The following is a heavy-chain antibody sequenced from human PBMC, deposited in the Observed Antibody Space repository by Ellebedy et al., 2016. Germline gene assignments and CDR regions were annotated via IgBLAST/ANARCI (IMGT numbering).Heavy chain of an antibody. CDR2: ISWNSVTI. V-gene: IGHV3-9*01. D-gene: IGHD3-10*01. CDR3: VRDNGWFGFDP. J-gene: IGHJ5*02. CDR1: GFTFDDYS. Sequence: GGSLRLSCAASGFTFDDYSMHWVRQAPGKGLEWVSGISWNSVTIVYADSVKGRFTVSRDNAKNSLYLQIDSLRADDTAFYFCVRDNGWFGFDPWGQGTLVTVSS.